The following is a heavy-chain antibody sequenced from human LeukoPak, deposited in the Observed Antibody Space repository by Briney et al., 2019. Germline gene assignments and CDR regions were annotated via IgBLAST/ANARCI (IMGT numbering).Heavy chain of an antibody. D-gene: IGHD1-26*01. Sequence: GGSLRLSCAASGFTFSSYWMTWVRQAPGKGLEWVANINEDGSEKYYVDSVKGRFTISRDNAKNSLYLQMNTLRAEDTAVYYCASLYTWDSISYYYHYMDVWGKGTPVTVSS. V-gene: IGHV3-7*01. CDR1: GFTFSSYW. CDR2: INEDGSEK. CDR3: ASLYTWDSISYYYHYMDV. J-gene: IGHJ6*03.